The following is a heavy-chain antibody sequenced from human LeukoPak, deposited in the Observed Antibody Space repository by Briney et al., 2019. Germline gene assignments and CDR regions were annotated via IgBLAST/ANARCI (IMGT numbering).Heavy chain of an antibody. CDR3: ARDHYYGSGSYRNDAFDI. J-gene: IGHJ3*02. Sequence: GASVKVSCKASGYTFTVYYMHWVRQAPGQGLEWMGWINPNSGGTNYAQKFQGRVTMTRDTSISTAYMELSRLRSDDTAVYYRARDHYYGSGSYRNDAFDIWGQGTMVTVSS. CDR2: INPNSGGT. V-gene: IGHV1-2*02. D-gene: IGHD3-10*01. CDR1: GYTFTVYY.